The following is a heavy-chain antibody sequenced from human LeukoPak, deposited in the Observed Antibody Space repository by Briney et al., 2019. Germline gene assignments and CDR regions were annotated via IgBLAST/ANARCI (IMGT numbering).Heavy chain of an antibody. Sequence: GGSLRLSCAASGFTFSSYAMSWVRQAPVKGLEWVSAISGSGGSTYYADSVKGRFTISRDNSKNTLYLQMNSLRAEDTAVYYCAKDRAVAGTFDYWGQGTLVTVSS. CDR3: AKDRAVAGTFDY. V-gene: IGHV3-23*01. CDR2: ISGSGGST. J-gene: IGHJ4*02. CDR1: GFTFSSYA. D-gene: IGHD6-19*01.